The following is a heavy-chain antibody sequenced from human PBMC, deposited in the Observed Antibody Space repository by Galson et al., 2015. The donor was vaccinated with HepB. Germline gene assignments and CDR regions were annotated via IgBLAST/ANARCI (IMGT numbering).Heavy chain of an antibody. D-gene: IGHD3-16*01. Sequence: QSGAEVKKPGESLKISCKGSGYSFTSYWIGWVRQMPGKGLEWMGIIYPGDSDTRYSPSFQGQVTISAVKSISTAYLQWSSLKASDTAMYYCASGRDYVWAPYYVDYWGQGTLVTVSS. CDR1: GYSFTSYW. J-gene: IGHJ4*02. CDR3: ASGRDYVWAPYYVDY. CDR2: IYPGDSDT. V-gene: IGHV5-51*03.